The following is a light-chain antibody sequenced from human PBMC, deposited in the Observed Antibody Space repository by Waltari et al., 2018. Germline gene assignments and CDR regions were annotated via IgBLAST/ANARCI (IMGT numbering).Light chain of an antibody. CDR1: QSVGRT. CDR2: GAS. J-gene: IGKJ1*01. V-gene: IGKV3-20*01. CDR3: QHYVRLPVT. Sequence: EIVLTPSPGPLSVSPGERATLPCRASQSVGRTLAWYQQKPGQAPRLLIYGASSRATGIPDRFSGSGSGTDFSLTISRLEPEDFAVYYCQHYVRLPVTFGQGTKVEIK.